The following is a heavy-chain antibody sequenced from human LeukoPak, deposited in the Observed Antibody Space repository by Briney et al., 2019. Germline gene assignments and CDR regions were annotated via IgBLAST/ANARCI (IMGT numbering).Heavy chain of an antibody. CDR3: ATDYDFWSGIGSYYFDY. CDR2: INHSGST. Sequence: SETLSLTCAVYGGSFSGYYWSWIRQPPGKGLEWIGEINHSGSTNYNPSLKSRVTISVDTSKNQFSLKLSSVTAADTAVYYCATDYDFWSGIGSYYFDYWGQGTLVTVSS. D-gene: IGHD3-3*01. J-gene: IGHJ4*02. V-gene: IGHV4-34*01. CDR1: GGSFSGYY.